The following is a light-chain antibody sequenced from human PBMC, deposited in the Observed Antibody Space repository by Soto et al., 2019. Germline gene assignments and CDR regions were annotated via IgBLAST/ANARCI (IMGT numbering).Light chain of an antibody. CDR2: KAS. CDR1: QNLVSSDGSTC. V-gene: IGKV2-30*01. J-gene: IGKJ2*01. CDR3: MQYIQWPHT. Sequence: DVVVTQSPLSLPVTPGQPASISCRSSQNLVSSDGSTCLHWFQQRPGQSPRRLISKASNRESGVPERFSGSGSGTDFTLKISRVEAEYVVIYYCMQYIQWPHTLGQGTKLEIK.